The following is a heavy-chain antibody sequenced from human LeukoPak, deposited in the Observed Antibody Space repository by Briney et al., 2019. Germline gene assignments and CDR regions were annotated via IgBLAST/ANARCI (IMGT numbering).Heavy chain of an antibody. CDR2: IIPIFGTA. CDR3: GRKAGDCGGGSCYSIDY. CDR1: GGSFSSEA. V-gene: IGHV1-69*05. D-gene: IGHD2-15*01. Sequence: SVKVSYKAFGGSFSSEAISWVRQAPGQGLEWMGGIIPIFGTANYAQKFQGRATITTDESTSTAYMEVSSLRSEDTAVYYCGRKAGDCGGGSCYSIDYWGQGTLVTVSS. J-gene: IGHJ4*02.